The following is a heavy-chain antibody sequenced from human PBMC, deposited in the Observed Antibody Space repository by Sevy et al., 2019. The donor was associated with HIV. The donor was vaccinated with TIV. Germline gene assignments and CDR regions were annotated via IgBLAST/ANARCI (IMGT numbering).Heavy chain of an antibody. CDR3: ARDPRTAAAGTRYFDY. V-gene: IGHV3-21*01. CDR1: GFTFSSYS. CDR2: ISSSSSYM. Sequence: GGSLRLSCAASGFTFSSYSMNWVRQAPGKGLEWVSSISSSSSYMYDADSVKGRFTISRDNAKNSLYLQMNSLRAEDTAVYYCARDPRTAAAGTRYFDYWGQGTLVTVSS. J-gene: IGHJ4*02. D-gene: IGHD6-13*01.